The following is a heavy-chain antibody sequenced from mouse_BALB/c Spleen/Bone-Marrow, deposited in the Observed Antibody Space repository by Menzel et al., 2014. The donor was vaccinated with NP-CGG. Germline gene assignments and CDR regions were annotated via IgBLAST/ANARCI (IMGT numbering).Heavy chain of an antibody. CDR1: GYIFTSYT. CDR3: AREGTYYAYFDY. D-gene: IGHD1-1*01. Sequence: VQLQQSAAELARPGASVKLSCKASGYIFTSYTIQWIKQRPGQGLEWIGYINPSIGYTEYNQKFKDETTLTADTSSSTTYMQLSSLTSEDSAVYYCAREGTYYAYFDYWGQGTTLTVSS. CDR2: INPSIGYT. J-gene: IGHJ2*01. V-gene: IGHV1-4*02.